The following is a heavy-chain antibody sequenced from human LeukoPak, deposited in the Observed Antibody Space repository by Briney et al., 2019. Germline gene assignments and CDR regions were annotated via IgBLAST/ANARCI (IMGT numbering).Heavy chain of an antibody. J-gene: IGHJ4*02. D-gene: IGHD5-12*01. Sequence: SEALSLTCTVSGGSISSYYWSWIRQPPGKGLEWIGYIYYSGSTNYNPSLKSRVTISVDTSKNQFSLKLSSVTAADTAVYYCASRSGYDPYYFDYWGQGTPVTASS. CDR3: ASRSGYDPYYFDY. CDR1: GGSISSYY. CDR2: IYYSGST. V-gene: IGHV4-59*01.